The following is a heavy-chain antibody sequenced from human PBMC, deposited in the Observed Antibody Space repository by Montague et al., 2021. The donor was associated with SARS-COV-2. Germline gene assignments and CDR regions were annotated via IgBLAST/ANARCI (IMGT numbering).Heavy chain of an antibody. V-gene: IGHV4-59*13. CDR1: GDSISIYY. CDR3: ARGERGAWYNHYFDY. J-gene: IGHJ4*02. Sequence: SETLSLTCTVSGDSISIYYWSWIRQPPGTGLEWIGYVYYSGSTNYNPSLKSRVTISVDTPKNQFSLKLMSVTAADTAVYYCARGERGAWYNHYFDYWGQGALVTGSS. D-gene: IGHD6-19*01. CDR2: VYYSGST.